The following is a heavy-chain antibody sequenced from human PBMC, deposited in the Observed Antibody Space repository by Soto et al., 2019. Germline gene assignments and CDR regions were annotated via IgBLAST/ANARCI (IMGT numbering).Heavy chain of an antibody. D-gene: IGHD3-3*01. V-gene: IGHV4-39*01. Sequence: KPSETLSLTCTVSGGSISSSSYYWGWIRQPPGKGLEWIGSIYYSGSTYYNPSLKSRVTISVDTSKNQFSLKLSSVTAADTAVYYCARHVTIEIRGGFDPWGQGTLVTVSS. CDR2: IYYSGST. J-gene: IGHJ5*02. CDR1: GGSISSSSYY. CDR3: ARHVTIEIRGGFDP.